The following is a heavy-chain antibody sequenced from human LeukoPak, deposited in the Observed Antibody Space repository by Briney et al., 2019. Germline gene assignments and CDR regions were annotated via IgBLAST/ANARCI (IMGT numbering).Heavy chain of an antibody. CDR3: ARDYVDTANFYYGLDV. CDR2: IPTEVNTA. CDR1: GFTFSEYW. J-gene: IGHJ6*02. V-gene: IGHV3-74*01. Sequence: GGSLRLSCTASGFTFSEYWMHWVRQVPGKGLVWVSRIPTEVNTASYADSVKGRFIISRDSAKNTLYLQMRSLRAEDTGVYYCARDYVDTANFYYGLDVWGQGTTVTVAS. D-gene: IGHD5-18*01.